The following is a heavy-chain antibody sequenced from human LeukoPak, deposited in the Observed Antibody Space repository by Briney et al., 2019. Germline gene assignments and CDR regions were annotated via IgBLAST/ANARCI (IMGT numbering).Heavy chain of an antibody. J-gene: IGHJ4*02. CDR2: ISYDGSNK. Sequence: GRSLRLSCAASGFTFSSYGMHWVRQAPGKGLEWVAVISYDGSNKYYADSVKGRFTISRDNSKNTLYLQMNSLRAEDTAVYYCAKAVYRYSSSWYRGWNPDYWGQGTLVTVSS. D-gene: IGHD6-13*01. V-gene: IGHV3-30*18. CDR3: AKAVYRYSSSWYRGWNPDY. CDR1: GFTFSSYG.